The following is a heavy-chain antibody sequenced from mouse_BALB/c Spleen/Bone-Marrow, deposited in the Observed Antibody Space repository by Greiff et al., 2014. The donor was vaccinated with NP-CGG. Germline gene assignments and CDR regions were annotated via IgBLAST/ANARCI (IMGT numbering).Heavy chain of an antibody. Sequence: VQLQQSGAELVKPGASVKLSCTASGFNIKDTYMHWAKQRPEQGLEWMGRIDPANGNTKYDPKFQGKATITADTSSNTAYLQLSSLTSEDTAVYYCAVYYYGSSQFAYWGQGTLVTVSA. CDR1: GFNIKDTY. J-gene: IGHJ3*01. CDR3: AVYYYGSSQFAY. V-gene: IGHV14-3*02. D-gene: IGHD1-1*01. CDR2: IDPANGNT.